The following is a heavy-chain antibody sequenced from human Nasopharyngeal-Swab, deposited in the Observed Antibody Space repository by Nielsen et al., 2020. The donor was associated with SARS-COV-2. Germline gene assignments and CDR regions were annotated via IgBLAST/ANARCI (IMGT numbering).Heavy chain of an antibody. Sequence: GESLQISCKGSGYRFSNYWIGWVRQVPGKGLEWMGLIYPGDSHTRYSPSFHGPVTISVDKSISTAYLHWNGLKASDSAIYYCARNEDGSGSYQFCGFACGMDVWGQGTTVTVSS. D-gene: IGHD3-10*01. CDR1: GYRFSNYW. CDR3: ARNEDGSGSYQFCGFACGMDV. CDR2: IYPGDSHT. J-gene: IGHJ6*02. V-gene: IGHV5-51*01.